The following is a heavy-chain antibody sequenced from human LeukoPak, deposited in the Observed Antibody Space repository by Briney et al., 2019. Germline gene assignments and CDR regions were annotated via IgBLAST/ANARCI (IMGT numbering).Heavy chain of an antibody. Sequence: SETLSLTCTVSGGSISSSSYYWGWIRQPPGKGLEWIGEIYHSGSTNYNPSLKSRVTISVDKSKNQFSLKLSSVTAADMAVYYCARDRAGKIDYWGQGTLVTVSS. D-gene: IGHD6-19*01. CDR1: GGSISSSSYY. CDR2: IYHSGST. V-gene: IGHV4-39*07. J-gene: IGHJ4*02. CDR3: ARDRAGKIDY.